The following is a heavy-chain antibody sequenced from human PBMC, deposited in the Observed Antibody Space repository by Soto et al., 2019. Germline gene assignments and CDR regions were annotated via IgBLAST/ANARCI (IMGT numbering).Heavy chain of an antibody. CDR1: GGSISSYY. D-gene: IGHD3-10*01. CDR2: IYYSGST. CDR3: ARDFMVRGILSYGMDV. V-gene: IGHV4-59*01. J-gene: IGHJ6*02. Sequence: SETLSLTCTVSGGSISSYYWSWIRQPPGKGLEWIGYIYYSGSTNYNPSLKSRVTISVDTSKNQFSLKLSSVTAADTAVYYCARDFMVRGILSYGMDVWGQGTTVTVSS.